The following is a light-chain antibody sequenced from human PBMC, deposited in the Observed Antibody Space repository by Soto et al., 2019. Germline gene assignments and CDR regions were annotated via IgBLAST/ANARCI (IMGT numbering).Light chain of an antibody. V-gene: IGKV3-15*01. CDR2: DTS. Sequence: EIVVTQSPATLSVSPGERVTLSCRASQSVSSSLAWYQQRPGQAPRLLIYDTSTRAAGIAARFSGSGSGTEFTLTISSLQPDDFATYYCQHYNSYGTFGQGTKVDIK. CDR1: QSVSSS. CDR3: QHYNSYGT. J-gene: IGKJ1*01.